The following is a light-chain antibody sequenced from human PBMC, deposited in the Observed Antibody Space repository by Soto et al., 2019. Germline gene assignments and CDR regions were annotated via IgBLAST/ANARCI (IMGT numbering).Light chain of an antibody. V-gene: IGKV1-5*03. CDR1: QTISSW. J-gene: IGKJ1*01. CDR3: QHYNSYSEA. CDR2: KAS. Sequence: DIQMTQSPSTLSGSVGDRVTITCRASQTISSWVAWYQQKPGKAPKLLIYKASTLKSGVPSRFSGSGSGTEFTLTISSLQPDDFATYYCQHYNSYSEAFGQGTKVDNK.